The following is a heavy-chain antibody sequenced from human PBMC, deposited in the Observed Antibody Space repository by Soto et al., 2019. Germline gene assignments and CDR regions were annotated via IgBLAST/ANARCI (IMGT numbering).Heavy chain of an antibody. CDR3: AKGGSYFDY. D-gene: IGHD3-10*01. V-gene: IGHV3-30*18. J-gene: IGHJ4*02. CDR2: ISYDGSNK. CDR1: GFTFSNYA. Sequence: QVQLVESGGGVVQPGRSLRLSCAASGFTFSNYAMHWVRQAPGKGLEWVAVISYDGSNKYYADSVKGRFTISRDNSKNTLYLQMSSLRAEDTAVFYCAKGGSYFDYWGQGPLVTVSS.